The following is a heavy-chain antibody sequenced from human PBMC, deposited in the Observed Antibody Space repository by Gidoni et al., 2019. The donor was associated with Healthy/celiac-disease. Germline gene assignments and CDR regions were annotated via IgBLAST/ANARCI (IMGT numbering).Heavy chain of an antibody. D-gene: IGHD2-15*01. CDR1: GFTFSSYA. J-gene: IGHJ4*02. CDR2: ISGSGGST. Sequence: EVQLLESGGGLVQPGGSLRLSCAASGFTFSSYAMSWVRQAPGKGLEWVSAISGSGGSTYYADSVKGRFTISRDNSKNTLYLQMNSLRAEDTAVYYCAKDRGDIVVVVAATGCDYWGQGTLVTVSS. CDR3: AKDRGDIVVVVAATGCDY. V-gene: IGHV3-23*01.